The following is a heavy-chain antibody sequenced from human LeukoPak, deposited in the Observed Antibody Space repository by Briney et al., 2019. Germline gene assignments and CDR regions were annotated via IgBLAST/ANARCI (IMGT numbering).Heavy chain of an antibody. V-gene: IGHV5-51*01. CDR2: ISPGNSDT. CDR3: ARHRVDSSSPRGMDV. J-gene: IGHJ6*02. D-gene: IGHD6-13*01. Sequence: GESLKIPCKGSGYNFITYWIGWGRQMPGKGLEWMGIISPGNSDTKYSPSFQGQVTFSADKSISTAYLQWSSLKASDTAIYYCARHRVDSSSPRGMDVWGQGTTVTVSS. CDR1: GYNFITYW.